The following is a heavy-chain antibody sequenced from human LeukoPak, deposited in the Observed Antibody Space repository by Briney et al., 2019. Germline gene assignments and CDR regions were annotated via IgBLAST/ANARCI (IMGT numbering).Heavy chain of an antibody. CDR1: GFTFSSYD. D-gene: IGHD5-18*01. J-gene: IGHJ4*02. V-gene: IGHV3-7*01. CDR2: IKQDGSEK. CDR3: ARDERYSYGERDY. Sequence: GGSLRLSCAASGFTFSSYDMHWVRQAPGKGLEWVANIKQDGSEKYYVDSVKGRFTISRDNAKNSPYLQMNSLRAEDTAAYYCARDERYSYGERDYWGQGTLVTVSS.